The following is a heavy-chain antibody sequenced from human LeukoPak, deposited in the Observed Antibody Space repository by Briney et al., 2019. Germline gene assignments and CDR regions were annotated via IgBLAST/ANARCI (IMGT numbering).Heavy chain of an antibody. CDR3: ARRITMIDNDDY. V-gene: IGHV1-2*06. J-gene: IGHJ4*02. D-gene: IGHD3-22*01. CDR1: GYTFTGYY. Sequence: GASVKVSCKASGYTFTGYYMHWVRQAPGQGLEWMGRINPNSGGTNYAQKFQGRVTMTTDTSTSTAYMELRSLRSDDTAVYYCARRITMIDNDDYWGQGTLVTVSS. CDR2: INPNSGGT.